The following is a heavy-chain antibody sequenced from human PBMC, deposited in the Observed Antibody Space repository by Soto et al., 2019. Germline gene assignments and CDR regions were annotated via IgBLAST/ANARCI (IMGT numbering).Heavy chain of an antibody. V-gene: IGHV3-30-3*01. CDR1: GFTFSSYA. CDR2: ISYDGSNK. CDR3: ARDSGSGSYYYYYGMDV. Sequence: GGSLRLSCAASGFTFSSYAMHWVRQAPGKGLEWVAVISYDGSNKYYVDSVKGRFTISRDNSKNTLYLQMNSLRAEDTAVYYCARDSGSGSYYYYYGMDVWGQGTTVTVSS. J-gene: IGHJ6*02. D-gene: IGHD3-10*01.